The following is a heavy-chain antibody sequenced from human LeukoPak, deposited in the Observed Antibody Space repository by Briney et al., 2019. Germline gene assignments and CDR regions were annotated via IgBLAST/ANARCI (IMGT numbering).Heavy chain of an antibody. CDR3: ARTAAMTRDAFDI. CDR2: INPNSGGT. Sequence: ASVKVSCKASGYTFTGYYMHWVRQAPGQGLEWMGWINPNSGGTNYAQKFQGRVTMTRDTSISTAYMELSRLRSDDTAVYYCARTAAMTRDAFDIWGQGTMVTVSS. CDR1: GYTFTGYY. V-gene: IGHV1-2*02. D-gene: IGHD2-2*01. J-gene: IGHJ3*02.